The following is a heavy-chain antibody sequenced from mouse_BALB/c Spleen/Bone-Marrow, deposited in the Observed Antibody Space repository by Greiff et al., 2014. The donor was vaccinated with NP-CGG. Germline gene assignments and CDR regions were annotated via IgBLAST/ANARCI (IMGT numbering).Heavy chain of an antibody. CDR1: GYTFSNYW. J-gene: IGHJ2*01. D-gene: IGHD3-1*01. V-gene: IGHV1-5*01. CDR3: TTLARNNFDY. Sequence: VQLQQSGTVLARPGAAVKMSCKASGYTFSNYWMHWIKQRPGQGLEWIGTIHPGNSDTTYNQKSKGKAKLTAVTSTSTAYMELSSLTNEDSAVYYCTTLARNNFDYWGQGTTLTVSS. CDR2: IHPGNSDT.